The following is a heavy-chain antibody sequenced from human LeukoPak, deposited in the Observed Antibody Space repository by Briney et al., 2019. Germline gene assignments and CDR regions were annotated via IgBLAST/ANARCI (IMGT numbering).Heavy chain of an antibody. CDR2: IYHSGST. CDR1: GGSISSGGYS. CDR3: ARVDSSGYFFDC. J-gene: IGHJ4*02. Sequence: PSQTLSLTCAVSGGSISSGGYSWSWIRQPPGKGLEWIGYIYHSGSTYYNPSLKGRVTISVDRSKNQFSLKLSSVTAADTAVYYCARVDSSGYFFDCWGQGTLVTVSS. D-gene: IGHD3-22*01. V-gene: IGHV4-30-2*01.